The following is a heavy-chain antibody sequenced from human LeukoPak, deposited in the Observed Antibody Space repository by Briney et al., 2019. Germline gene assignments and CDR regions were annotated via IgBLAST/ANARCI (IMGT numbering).Heavy chain of an antibody. CDR2: ISGSAGTT. CDR3: ARDILGRSNGGSNYFGMEV. J-gene: IGHJ6*02. Sequence: GGSLRLSCAASGFTFSSYAMSWVRQAPGKGLEWVSAISGSAGTTYYADSVKGRFTISRDNSKNTLYLQMNSLRAEDTAVYYCARDILGRSNGGSNYFGMEVWGQGTTVTVSS. V-gene: IGHV3-23*01. D-gene: IGHD2-15*01. CDR1: GFTFSSYA.